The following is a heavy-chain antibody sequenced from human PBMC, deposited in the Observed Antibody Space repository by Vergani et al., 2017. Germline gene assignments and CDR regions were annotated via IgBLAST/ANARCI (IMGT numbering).Heavy chain of an antibody. CDR1: VFTFSSHA. CDR3: GRGSDNYN. CDR2: IKNTGDST. J-gene: IGHJ4*02. Sequence: EVQLLQSEGAVVQPGGSLRLSCVASVFTFSSHAMGWVRQGHGQGLEWVSSIKNTGDSTLYADSVKGRFTISRDNSKNTLYLQMNSLRVEDTAVYYCGRGSDNYNWGQGTLVTVP. V-gene: IGHV3-23*01. D-gene: IGHD5-24*01.